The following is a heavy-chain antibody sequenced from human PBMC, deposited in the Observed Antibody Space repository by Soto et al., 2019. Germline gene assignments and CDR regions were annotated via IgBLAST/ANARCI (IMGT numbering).Heavy chain of an antibody. CDR1: GFTFSAYG. D-gene: IGHD3-16*01. CDR3: AEIGGYDSVGGAY. Sequence: GGSLRLSCAASGFTFSAYGMHWVRQAPGKGLEWVTFISFNGKNTDYADSVKGRFTVSRDNARNTLYLQMNSLRAEDTAVYYCAEIGGYDSVGGAYWGQGALVTVSS. J-gene: IGHJ4*02. CDR2: ISFNGKNT. V-gene: IGHV3-33*05.